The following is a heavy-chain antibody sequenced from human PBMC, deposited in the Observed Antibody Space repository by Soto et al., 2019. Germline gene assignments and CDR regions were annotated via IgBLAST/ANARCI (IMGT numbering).Heavy chain of an antibody. CDR3: ARDGVVGWCVDL. D-gene: IGHD1-26*01. Sequence: QVQLVESGGGVVQPGRSLRLSCAASGFTFSSYGMHWVRQAPGKGLEWVAVIWYDGRNKYYADSVKGRFTISRDNSQNTLYLQMNSLRAEDTAVYYCARDGVVGWCVDLWGRGTLVTVSS. V-gene: IGHV3-33*01. CDR2: IWYDGRNK. CDR1: GFTFSSYG. J-gene: IGHJ2*01.